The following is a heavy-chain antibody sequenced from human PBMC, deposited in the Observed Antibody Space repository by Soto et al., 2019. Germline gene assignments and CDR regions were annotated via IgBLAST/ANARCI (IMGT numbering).Heavy chain of an antibody. V-gene: IGHV4-34*01. CDR1: GWSFSGYY. J-gene: IGHJ4*02. CDR2: INHSGST. CDR3: ARGILTGYYYVFGLDYFDY. D-gene: IGHD3-9*01. Sequence: LEILSLTCAVYGWSFSGYYWSWIRQPPGKGLEWIGEINHSGSTNYNPSLKSRVTISVDTSKNQFSLKLSSVTAADTAVYYCARGILTGYYYVFGLDYFDYWGQGTLVTVSS.